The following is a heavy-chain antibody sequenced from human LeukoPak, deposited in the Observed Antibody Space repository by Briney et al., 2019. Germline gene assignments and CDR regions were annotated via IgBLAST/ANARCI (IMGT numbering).Heavy chain of an antibody. V-gene: IGHV1-18*01. Sequence: ASVKVSCKASGGSFSNFGISWVRQAPGQGLEWMGWISAYNGNTNYAQKLQGRVTMTTDTSTSTAYMELRSLRSDDTAVYYCARVVTDWFDPWGQGTLVTVSS. D-gene: IGHD2-21*02. J-gene: IGHJ5*02. CDR2: ISAYNGNT. CDR3: ARVVTDWFDP. CDR1: GGSFSNFG.